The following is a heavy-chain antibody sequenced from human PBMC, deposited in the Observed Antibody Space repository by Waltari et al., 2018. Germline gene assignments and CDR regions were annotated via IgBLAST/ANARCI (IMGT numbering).Heavy chain of an antibody. CDR2: IYTRGST. D-gene: IGHD3-10*01. Sequence: QVQLQESGPGLVKPSQTLSLTCTVSGGSISSGSYYWSWIRQPAGKGLEWIGYIYTRGSTNYNPSLKSRVTISVDTSKNQFSLKLSSVTAADTAVYYCAGSYYNRRHYWGQGTLVIVSS. CDR1: GGSISSGSYY. J-gene: IGHJ4*02. V-gene: IGHV4-61*09. CDR3: AGSYYNRRHY.